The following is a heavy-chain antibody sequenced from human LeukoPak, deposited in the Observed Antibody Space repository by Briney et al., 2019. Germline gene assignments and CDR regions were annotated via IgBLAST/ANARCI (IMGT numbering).Heavy chain of an antibody. CDR1: GFTVSSNY. D-gene: IGHD2-8*01. Sequence: GGSLRLSCAASGFTVSSNYMSWVRQAPGKGLEWVSGINWNGGSTGYADSVKGRFTISRDNAKNSLYLQMNSLRAEDTALYYCARPTLGYCTNGVCYPYYFDYWGQGTLVTVSS. CDR3: ARPTLGYCTNGVCYPYYFDY. V-gene: IGHV3-20*04. CDR2: INWNGGST. J-gene: IGHJ4*02.